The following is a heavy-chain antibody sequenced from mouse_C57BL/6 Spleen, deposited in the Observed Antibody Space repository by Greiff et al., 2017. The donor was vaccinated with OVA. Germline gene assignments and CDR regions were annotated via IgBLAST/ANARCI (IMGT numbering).Heavy chain of an antibody. CDR1: GFTFSSYA. D-gene: IGHD2-4*01. CDR3: TRDRFYDYVDAFYYAMDY. J-gene: IGHJ4*01. V-gene: IGHV5-9-1*02. CDR2: ISSGGDYI. Sequence: DVKLQESGEGLVKPGGSLKLSCAASGFTFSSYAMSWVRQTPEKRLEWVAYISSGGDYIYYADTVKGRFTISRDNARNTLYLQMSSLKSEDTAMYYCTRDRFYDYVDAFYYAMDYWGQGTSVTVSS.